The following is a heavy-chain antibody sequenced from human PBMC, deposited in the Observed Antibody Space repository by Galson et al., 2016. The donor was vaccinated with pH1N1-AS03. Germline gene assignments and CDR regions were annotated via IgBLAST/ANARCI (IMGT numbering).Heavy chain of an antibody. D-gene: IGHD3-3*01. Sequence: ETLSLPCAVSGGSVSDNNWWSWVRQPPGKGLEWIGEVYRSGSTNYNPSLKSRVTISLDKSKNQLSLRLTSVTAADTAVYYCASVYWSVPTPGTYGAFDIWGQGTTVTVSS. CDR2: VYRSGST. J-gene: IGHJ3*02. CDR1: GGSVSDNNW. CDR3: ASVYWSVPTPGTYGAFDI. V-gene: IGHV4-4*02.